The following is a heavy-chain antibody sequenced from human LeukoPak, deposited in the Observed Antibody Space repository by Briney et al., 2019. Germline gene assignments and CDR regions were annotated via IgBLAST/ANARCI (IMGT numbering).Heavy chain of an antibody. Sequence: PSETLSLTCTVSGGSISSHYWRWIRQPPGKGLEWIGYIYYSGSTNYNPSLKSRVTISVDTSKNQFSLKLSSVTAADTAVYYCARTAVYDSSGYYYPYYMDVWGKGTTVTVSS. CDR1: GGSISSHY. V-gene: IGHV4-59*11. D-gene: IGHD3-22*01. J-gene: IGHJ6*03. CDR2: IYYSGST. CDR3: ARTAVYDSSGYYYPYYMDV.